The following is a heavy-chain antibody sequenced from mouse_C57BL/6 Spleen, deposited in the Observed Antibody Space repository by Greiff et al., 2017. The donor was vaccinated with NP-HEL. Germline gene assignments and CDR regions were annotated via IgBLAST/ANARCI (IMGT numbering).Heavy chain of an antibody. D-gene: IGHD3-1*01. CDR3: ASGHRDYAMDY. Sequence: QVQLQQPGAELVKPGASVKLSCKASGYTFTSYWMQWVKQRPGQGLEWIGEIDPSDSYTNYNQKFKGKATLTVDTSSSTAYMQLSSLTSEDSAVYYCASGHRDYAMDYWGQGTSVTVSS. CDR2: IDPSDSYT. V-gene: IGHV1-50*01. J-gene: IGHJ4*01. CDR1: GYTFTSYW.